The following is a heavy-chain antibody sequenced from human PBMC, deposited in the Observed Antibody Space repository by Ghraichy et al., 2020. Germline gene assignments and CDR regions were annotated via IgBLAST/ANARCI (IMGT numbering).Heavy chain of an antibody. J-gene: IGHJ6*02. D-gene: IGHD2-2*01. CDR3: AKDHTFYCSSTSCYFPVRGAYYYGMDV. V-gene: IGHV3-30*18. Sequence: GSLRLSCAASGFTFSSYGMHWVRQAPGKGLEWVAVISYDGSNKYYADSVKGRFTISRDNSKNTLYLQMNSLRAEDTAVYYCAKDHTFYCSSTSCYFPVRGAYYYGMDVWDQGTTVTVSS. CDR2: ISYDGSNK. CDR1: GFTFSSYG.